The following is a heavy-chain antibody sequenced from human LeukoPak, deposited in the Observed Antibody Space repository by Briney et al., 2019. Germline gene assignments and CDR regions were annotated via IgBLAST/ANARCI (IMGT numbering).Heavy chain of an antibody. CDR2: ISSSGSTI. Sequence: QSGGSLRLSCAASGFTFSSYEMNWVRQAPGKGLEWVSYISSSGSTIYYADSVKGRFTISRDNAKNTLYLQMNSLRAEDTAVYYCAKDWTGTKPFDLWGRGTLVTVSS. CDR1: GFTFSSYE. CDR3: AKDWTGTKPFDL. D-gene: IGHD3/OR15-3a*01. V-gene: IGHV3-48*03. J-gene: IGHJ2*01.